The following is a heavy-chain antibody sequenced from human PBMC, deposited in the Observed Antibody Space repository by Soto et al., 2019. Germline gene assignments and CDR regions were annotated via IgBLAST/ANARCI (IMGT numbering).Heavy chain of an antibody. Sequence: SETLSLTCTVSGGSISSGGYYWSWIRQHPGKGLEWIGYIYYSGSTYYNPSLKSRVTISVDTSKNQFSLKLSSVTAADTAVYYCAHTGRGSSSYHYYYHGMDVWGQGTTVTVSS. CDR1: GGSISSGGYY. V-gene: IGHV4-31*03. CDR2: IYYSGST. D-gene: IGHD6-6*01. J-gene: IGHJ6*02. CDR3: AHTGRGSSSYHYYYHGMDV.